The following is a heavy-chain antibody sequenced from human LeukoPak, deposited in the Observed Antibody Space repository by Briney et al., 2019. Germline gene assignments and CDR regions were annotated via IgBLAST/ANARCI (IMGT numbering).Heavy chain of an antibody. CDR1: GFTFSSYS. D-gene: IGHD3-9*01. J-gene: IGHJ4*02. CDR2: ISSSSSYI. V-gene: IGHV3-21*01. Sequence: GGSLRLSCAASGFTFSSYSMNWVRQAPGKGLKWVSSISSSSSYIYYADSVKGRFTISRDNAKNSLYLQMNSLRAEDTAVYYCARDQDFDWLLDYWGQGTLVTVSS. CDR3: ARDQDFDWLLDY.